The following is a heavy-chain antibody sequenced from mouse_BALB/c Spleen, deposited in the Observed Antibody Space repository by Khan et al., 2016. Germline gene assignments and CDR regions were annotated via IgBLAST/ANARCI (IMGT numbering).Heavy chain of an antibody. CDR1: GYSFSSYN. CDR3: ARKDSETIWLAY. J-gene: IGHJ3*01. Sequence: VQLQQSGPELVKPGASVKVSCKASGYSFSSYNMYWVRQSPGKSLEWIGYIDPYNGCTSYTQKFKGKATLPVDKSSSTAFMHLNSLNSEDSAVYDGARKDSETIWLAYWGQGTLVTVSS. CDR2: IDPYNGCT. V-gene: IGHV1S135*01.